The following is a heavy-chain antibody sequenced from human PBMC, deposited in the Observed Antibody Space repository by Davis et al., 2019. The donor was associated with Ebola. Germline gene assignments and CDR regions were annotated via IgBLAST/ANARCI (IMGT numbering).Heavy chain of an antibody. V-gene: IGHV4-31*03. Sequence: MPSETLSLTCTVSGGSISSGGYYWSWIRQHPGKGLEWIGYIYYSGSTYYNPSLKSRVTISVDTSKNQFSLKLSSVTAADTAVYYCAREEGIQLWLTVDYWGQGTLVTVSS. D-gene: IGHD5-18*01. CDR2: IYYSGST. CDR3: AREEGIQLWLTVDY. J-gene: IGHJ4*02. CDR1: GGSISSGGYY.